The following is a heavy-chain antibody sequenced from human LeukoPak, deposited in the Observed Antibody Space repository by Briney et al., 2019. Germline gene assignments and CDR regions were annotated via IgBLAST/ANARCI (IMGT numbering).Heavy chain of an antibody. CDR1: GFTFSSYE. CDR3: TRDPRHFDS. CDR2: ISSSGSTI. V-gene: IGHV3-48*03. J-gene: IGHJ5*01. Sequence: GGSLRLSCAASGFTFSSYEMNWVRQAPGKGLEWASYISSSGSTIYYADSVKGRFTISRDNAKNSLYLQMSSLRVEDTAVYYCTRDPRHFDSCGQGTLVTVSS. D-gene: IGHD6-6*01.